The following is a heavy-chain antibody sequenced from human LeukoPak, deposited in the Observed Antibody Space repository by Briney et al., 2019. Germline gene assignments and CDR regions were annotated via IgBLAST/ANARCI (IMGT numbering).Heavy chain of an antibody. CDR1: GFTLSSYS. V-gene: IGHV3-21*01. Sequence: GGSLRLSCAASGFTLSSYSMNWVRQAPGKGLEWVSSISSSSSYIYYADSVKGRFTISRDNAKNSLYLQMNSLRAEDTAVYYCARIAVAGFDYWGQGTLVTVSS. D-gene: IGHD6-19*01. CDR2: ISSSSSYI. CDR3: ARIAVAGFDY. J-gene: IGHJ4*02.